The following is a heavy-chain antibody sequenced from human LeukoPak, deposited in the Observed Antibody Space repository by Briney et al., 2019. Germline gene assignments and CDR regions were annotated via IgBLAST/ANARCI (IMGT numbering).Heavy chain of an antibody. Sequence: GGSLRLSCAASGFTFRSYGMHWVRQAPGKGLEWVAIVRYDGNNKYYADSVKGRFTVSRDNSKDTVSLQLNSLRAEDTAVYYCARGSEAAPGAFDYWGQGALVTVP. CDR3: ARGSEAAPGAFDY. V-gene: IGHV3-30*02. J-gene: IGHJ4*02. D-gene: IGHD6-13*01. CDR2: VRYDGNNK. CDR1: GFTFRSYG.